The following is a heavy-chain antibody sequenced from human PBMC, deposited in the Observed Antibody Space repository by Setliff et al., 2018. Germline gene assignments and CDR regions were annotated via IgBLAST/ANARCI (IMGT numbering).Heavy chain of an antibody. CDR2: IGHTGSI. CDR1: GYSISSGYI. D-gene: IGHD2-21*02. J-gene: IGHJ4*02. CDR3: ARDLGHGGDSDY. Sequence: SETLSLTCTVSGYSISSGYIWGWIRQPPGKGLEWVGSIGHTGSINYNPSLKSRLTISRDTSKNQVSLKLNSVTATDTAVYYCARDLGHGGDSDYWGQGILVNVSS. V-gene: IGHV4-38-2*02.